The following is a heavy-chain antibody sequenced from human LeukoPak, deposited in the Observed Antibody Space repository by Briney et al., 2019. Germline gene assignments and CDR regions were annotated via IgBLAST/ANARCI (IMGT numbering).Heavy chain of an antibody. CDR2: IIPIFVTA. D-gene: IGHD3-10*01. Sequence: GASVKVPCKASGGTFSSYAIGWVQQAPGQGLEGRGRIIPIFVTANYAQKSQGRVTVTTDESTSTAYMQQSSLRSEDTAVYYCARDGRSMVRGVIKGRYYFDYWGQGTLVTVPS. V-gene: IGHV1-69*05. CDR3: ARDGRSMVRGVIKGRYYFDY. J-gene: IGHJ4*02. CDR1: GGTFSSYA.